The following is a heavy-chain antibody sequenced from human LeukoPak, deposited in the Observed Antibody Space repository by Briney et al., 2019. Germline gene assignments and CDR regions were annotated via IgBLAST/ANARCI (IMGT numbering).Heavy chain of an antibody. Sequence: SGTLSLTCAVSGGSISSSNWRSWVRQPPGKGLEWIGEIYHSGSTNYNPSLKSRVTISVDKSKNQFSLKLSSVTAADTAVYYCAKSPSGSYYGRYFDYWGQGTLVTVSS. CDR2: IYHSGST. V-gene: IGHV4-4*02. J-gene: IGHJ4*02. D-gene: IGHD1-26*01. CDR1: GGSISSSNW. CDR3: AKSPSGSYYGRYFDY.